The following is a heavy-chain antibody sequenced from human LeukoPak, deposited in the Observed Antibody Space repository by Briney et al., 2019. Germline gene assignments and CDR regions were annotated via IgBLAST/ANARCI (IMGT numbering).Heavy chain of an antibody. V-gene: IGHV4-34*01. CDR1: GGCFSGYY. CDR3: ASRNYYHYYGMDV. Sequence: PSETLSLTCAVYGGCFSGYYWSWIRQPPGKGLEGIGEINHSGSTNYNPSLKSRVTISVDTSKNQFSLKLRSVTAADTAVYYCASRNYYHYYGMDVWGQGTTVTVSS. J-gene: IGHJ6*02. CDR2: INHSGST.